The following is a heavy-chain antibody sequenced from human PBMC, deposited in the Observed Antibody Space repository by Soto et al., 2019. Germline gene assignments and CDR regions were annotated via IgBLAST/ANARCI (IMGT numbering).Heavy chain of an antibody. CDR2: ISAYNGNT. CDR3: ARVSAIFGVVIPWFDT. V-gene: IGHV1-18*01. CDR1: GYTFTSYG. D-gene: IGHD3-3*01. Sequence: QVQLVQSGAEVKKPGASVKVSCKASGYTFTSYGISWVRQAPGQGLEWMGWISAYNGNTNYAQKLQGRVTMTTDTSTSTAYMELRGLRSDDTAVYYCARVSAIFGVVIPWFDTWGQGTLVTVSS. J-gene: IGHJ5*02.